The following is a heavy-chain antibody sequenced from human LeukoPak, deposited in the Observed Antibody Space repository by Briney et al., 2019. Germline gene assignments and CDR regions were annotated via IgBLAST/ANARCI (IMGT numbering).Heavy chain of an antibody. Sequence: GGSLRLSCAASGFTFTTYAMSWVRQAPGKGLEWVSAITGSGDYTDYADSVKGRFTISRDNSKNTLYLQMNSLRAGDTAVYYCARDGPDDYVWGSYLDYWGQGTLVTVSS. J-gene: IGHJ4*02. CDR1: GFTFTTYA. CDR3: ARDGPDDYVWGSYLDY. D-gene: IGHD3-16*02. V-gene: IGHV3-23*01. CDR2: ITGSGDYT.